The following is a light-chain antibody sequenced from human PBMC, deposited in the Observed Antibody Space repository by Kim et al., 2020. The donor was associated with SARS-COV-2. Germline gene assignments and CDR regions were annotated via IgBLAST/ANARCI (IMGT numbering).Light chain of an antibody. CDR2: QDT. J-gene: IGLJ3*02. V-gene: IGLV3-1*01. CDR1: KLGDKY. Sequence: SYELTQPPSVSVSPGQTASITCSGDKLGDKYACWYQQQPGQSPVLVIYQDTKRPSGIPERFAGSNSGNTATLTISGTQARDEADYYCQAWDSSTAWGFGG. CDR3: QAWDSSTAWG.